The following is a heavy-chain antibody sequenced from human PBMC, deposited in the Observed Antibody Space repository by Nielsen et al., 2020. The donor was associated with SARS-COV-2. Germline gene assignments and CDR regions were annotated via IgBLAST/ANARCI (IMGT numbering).Heavy chain of an antibody. V-gene: IGHV3-33*01. CDR2: IWYDGSNK. D-gene: IGHD3-10*01. J-gene: IGHJ3*02. Sequence: GGSLRLSCAASGFTFSSYGMHWVRQAPGKGLEWVAVIWYDGSNKCYADSVKGRFTISRDNSKNTLYLQMNSLRAEDTAVYYCARESRFGELLAAFDIWGQGTMVTVSS. CDR3: ARESRFGELLAAFDI. CDR1: GFTFSSYG.